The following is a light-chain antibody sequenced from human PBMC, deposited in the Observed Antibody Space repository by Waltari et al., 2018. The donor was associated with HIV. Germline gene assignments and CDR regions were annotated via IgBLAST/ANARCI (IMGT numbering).Light chain of an antibody. V-gene: IGLV2-8*01. CDR1: SSDVGGYNY. J-gene: IGLJ1*01. Sequence: QSALNQPPSASGSPGQSVTISCTGTSSDVGGYNYVSWYQQHPGKAPKLMIYAVSKRPSGVPARFSGSKSGNTASLTVSGLQAEDEADYYCNSYAGSNSYVFGTGTKVTVL. CDR2: AVS. CDR3: NSYAGSNSYV.